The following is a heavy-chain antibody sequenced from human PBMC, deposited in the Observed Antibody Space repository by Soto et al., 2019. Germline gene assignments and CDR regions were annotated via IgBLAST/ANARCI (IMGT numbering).Heavy chain of an antibody. D-gene: IGHD3-22*01. CDR2: ISGSGGST. CDR1: GFTFSAYN. CDR3: AKDGSITMIGNDY. J-gene: IGHJ4*02. V-gene: IGHV3-23*01. Sequence: DVQLLESGGGLVQPGGSLRLSCAASGFTFSAYNMMWVRQAPGKGLEWVSAISGSGGSTYYADSVKGRFTISRDNSKNTLYLQMNSLRAEDTAVYYCAKDGSITMIGNDYWGQGTLVTVSS.